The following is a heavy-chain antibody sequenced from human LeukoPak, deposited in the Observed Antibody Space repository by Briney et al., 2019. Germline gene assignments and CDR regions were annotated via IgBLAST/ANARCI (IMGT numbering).Heavy chain of an antibody. CDR1: GFTFSSYS. D-gene: IGHD4-17*01. CDR2: ISSSSSTI. CDR3: ARDRGSNDYGDYGNYYYYGMDV. J-gene: IGHJ6*02. Sequence: PGGSLRLSCAASGFTFSSYSMNWVPQAPGKGLEWVSYISSSSSTIYYADSVKGRFTISRDNAKNSLYLQMNSLRDEDTAVYYCARDRGSNDYGDYGNYYYYGMDVWGQGTTVTVSS. V-gene: IGHV3-48*02.